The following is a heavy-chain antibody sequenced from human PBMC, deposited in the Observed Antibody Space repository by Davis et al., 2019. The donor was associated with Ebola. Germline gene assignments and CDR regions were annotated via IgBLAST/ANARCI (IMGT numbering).Heavy chain of an antibody. V-gene: IGHV3-30*04. CDR2: ISYDGSNK. CDR1: GFTFSSYA. D-gene: IGHD2-15*01. CDR3: ARGYCSGGSCYSSIFGY. J-gene: IGHJ4*01. Sequence: PGGSLRLSCAASGFTFSSYAMHWVRQAPGKGLEWVAVISYDGSNKYYAESVKGRFTISRDNSKNTLYLQMNSLRAEDTAVYYCARGYCSGGSCYSSIFGYWGQGTLVTVSS.